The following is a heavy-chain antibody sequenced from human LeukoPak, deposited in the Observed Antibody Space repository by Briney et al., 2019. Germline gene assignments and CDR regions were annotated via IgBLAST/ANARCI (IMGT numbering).Heavy chain of an antibody. CDR2: IYYSGST. CDR3: ARAVWFGSYLYFDY. J-gene: IGHJ4*02. Sequence: PSETLSLTCTVSGGSISSYYWSWIRQPPGKGLEWIGYIYYSGSTNYNPSLKSRVTISVDTSKNQFSLKLSSVTAADTAVYYCARAVWFGSYLYFDYWGQGTLVTVSS. D-gene: IGHD1-26*01. CDR1: GGSISSYY. V-gene: IGHV4-59*01.